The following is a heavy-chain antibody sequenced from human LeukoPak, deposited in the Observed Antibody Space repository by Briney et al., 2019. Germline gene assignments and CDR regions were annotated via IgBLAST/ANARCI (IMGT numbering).Heavy chain of an antibody. CDR1: GFTFDDYA. Sequence: PGGSLRLSCAASGFTFDDYAMHWVRQAPGKGLEWVSGISWNSGSIGYADSVKGRFTISRDNAKNSLYLQMNSLRAEDMALYYCAKGIVVGAPEGFDIWGQGTMVTVSS. D-gene: IGHD1-26*01. V-gene: IGHV3-9*03. CDR3: AKGIVVGAPEGFDI. J-gene: IGHJ3*02. CDR2: ISWNSGSI.